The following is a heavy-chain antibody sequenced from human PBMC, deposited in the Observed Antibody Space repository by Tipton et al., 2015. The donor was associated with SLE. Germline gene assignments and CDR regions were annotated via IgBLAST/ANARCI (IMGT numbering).Heavy chain of an antibody. CDR3: ARESNYDFWSGMNYYFSFMDV. CDR2: IYYRGST. D-gene: IGHD3-3*01. CDR1: GGYISSSSYY. J-gene: IGHJ6*03. V-gene: IGHV4-39*07. Sequence: TLSLTCTVSGGYISSSSYYWGWLRQPPGKGLEWIGSIYYRGSTYYNPSLKSRVTISVDTSKNQFSLKVSSVTAADTAVYYCARESNYDFWSGMNYYFSFMDVWGKVTTVTVSS.